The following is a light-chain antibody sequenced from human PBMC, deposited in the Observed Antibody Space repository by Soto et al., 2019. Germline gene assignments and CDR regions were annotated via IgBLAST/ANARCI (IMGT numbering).Light chain of an antibody. CDR1: QSISSY. Sequence: DIQMTQSPSSLSASVGDRVTITCRASQSISSYLNWYQQKPGKAPKLLIYAASSLQSGVPSRFSGSGSGTDFTLTISSLQPEDFATYYCQQSYSTPQTFGQGTKFEIK. V-gene: IGKV1-39*01. CDR3: QQSYSTPQT. CDR2: AAS. J-gene: IGKJ1*01.